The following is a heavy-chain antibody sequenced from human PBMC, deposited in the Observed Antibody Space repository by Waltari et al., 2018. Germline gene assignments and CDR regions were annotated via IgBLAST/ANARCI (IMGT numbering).Heavy chain of an antibody. Sequence: EVQLVESGGGLVQPGGSLRLACAASGFTFSSYWMSWVRQAPGKGREWVANIKQDGSEKYYVDSVKGRFTISRDNAKNTLYLQMNSLRAEDTAVYYCARDRRSSQSFDYWGQGTLVTVSS. J-gene: IGHJ4*02. CDR3: ARDRRSSQSFDY. CDR2: IKQDGSEK. CDR1: GFTFSSYW. V-gene: IGHV3-7*01. D-gene: IGHD6-13*01.